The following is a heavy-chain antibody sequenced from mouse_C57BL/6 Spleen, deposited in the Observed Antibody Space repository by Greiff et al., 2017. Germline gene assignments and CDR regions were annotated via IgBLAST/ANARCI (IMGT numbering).Heavy chain of an antibody. CDR3: TRENTLYYFDY. J-gene: IGHJ2*01. Sequence: VQLQQSGAELVRPGASVTLSCKASGYTFTDYEMHWVKQTPVHGLEWIGAIDPETGGTAYNQKFKGKAILTADKSSSTAYMVLRSLTSEDSAVYYCTRENTLYYFDYWGQGTTLTVSS. D-gene: IGHD5-1-1*01. CDR1: GYTFTDYE. V-gene: IGHV1-15*01. CDR2: IDPETGGT.